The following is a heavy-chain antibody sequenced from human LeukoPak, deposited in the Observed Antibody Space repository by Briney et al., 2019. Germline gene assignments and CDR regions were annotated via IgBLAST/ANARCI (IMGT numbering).Heavy chain of an antibody. Sequence: PGGSLRLSCAASGFTFSSYGMHWVRQAPGKGLEWVAVISYDGSNKYYADSVKGRFTISRDNSKNTLYLQMNSLRAEDTAVYYCAKDWLEMATIGYWGQGTLVTASS. J-gene: IGHJ4*02. D-gene: IGHD5-24*01. CDR2: ISYDGSNK. V-gene: IGHV3-30*18. CDR1: GFTFSSYG. CDR3: AKDWLEMATIGY.